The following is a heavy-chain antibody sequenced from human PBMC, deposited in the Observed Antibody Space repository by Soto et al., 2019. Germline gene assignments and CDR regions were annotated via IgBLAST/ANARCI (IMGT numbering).Heavy chain of an antibody. CDR2: ISANSGNT. D-gene: IGHD3-22*01. Sequence: QVPLVQSGAEVKKPGASVKVSCKALGFIFNNYAITWVRQAPGQGLEWMGWISANSGNTNYAQKLQGRVTMTTDTCTSTAYMELRSLRSDDTAVYYCAKAGNYDSSGRDFWGQGTLVTVSS. CDR3: AKAGNYDSSGRDF. J-gene: IGHJ4*02. CDR1: GFIFNNYA. V-gene: IGHV1-18*04.